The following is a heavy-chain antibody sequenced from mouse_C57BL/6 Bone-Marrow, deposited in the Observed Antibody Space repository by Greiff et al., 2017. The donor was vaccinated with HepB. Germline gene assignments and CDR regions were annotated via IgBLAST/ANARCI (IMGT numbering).Heavy chain of an antibody. Sequence: VQLQQPGAELVKPGASVKLSCKASGYTFTSYWMHWVKQRPGQGLEWIGMIHPNSGSTNYNEKFKSKATLTVDKSSSTAYMQLSSLTSEDSAVYYCARGTWGYYAMDYWGQGTSVTVSS. CDR1: GYTFTSYW. V-gene: IGHV1-64*01. CDR2: IHPNSGST. CDR3: ARGTWGYYAMDY. J-gene: IGHJ4*01. D-gene: IGHD3-3*01.